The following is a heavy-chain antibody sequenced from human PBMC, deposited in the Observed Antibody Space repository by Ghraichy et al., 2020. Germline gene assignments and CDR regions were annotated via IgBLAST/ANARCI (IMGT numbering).Heavy chain of an antibody. CDR2: ISSSSSYI. CDR3: ARKPWGSPSFYYYYGMDV. CDR1: GFTFSSYS. J-gene: IGHJ6*02. V-gene: IGHV3-21*01. D-gene: IGHD7-27*01. Sequence: GGSLRLSCAASGFTFSSYSMNWVRQAPGKGLEWVSSISSSSSYIYYADSVKGRFTISRDNAKNSLYLQMNSLRAEDTAVYYCARKPWGSPSFYYYYGMDVWGQGTTVTVSS.